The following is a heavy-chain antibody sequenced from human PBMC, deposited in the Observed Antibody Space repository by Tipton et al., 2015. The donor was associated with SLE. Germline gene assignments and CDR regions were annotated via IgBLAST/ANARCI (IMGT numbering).Heavy chain of an antibody. V-gene: IGHV3-7*01. CDR2: IKKDSSEK. J-gene: IGHJ6*02. D-gene: IGHD3-3*01. CDR3: GRDIWVLEWAVYGPAGNYYYGMDV. Sequence: GSLRLSCAASGFTFSTYWMSWVRQAPGKGLEWVANIKKDSSEKDYVDSVKGRFTISRDNAKNSLYLQMDSLRAEDTAVYYCGRDIWVLEWAVYGPAGNYYYGMDVWGQGTTVTVSS. CDR1: GFTFSTYW.